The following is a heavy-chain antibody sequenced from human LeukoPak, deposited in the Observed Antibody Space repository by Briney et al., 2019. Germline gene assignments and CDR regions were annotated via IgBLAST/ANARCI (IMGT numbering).Heavy chain of an antibody. J-gene: IGHJ4*02. D-gene: IGHD3-3*01. CDR2: IGTSSSYI. CDR3: ARGGVWQAFWSGNSDY. V-gene: IGHV3-21*01. CDR1: GFIFSTYS. Sequence: GGSLRLSCAASGFIFSTYSMNWVRQAPGKGLEWVSSIGTSSSYIYYGDSVKGRFTISRDNAKNSLYLQMNSLRAEDTAVYYCARGGVWQAFWSGNSDYWGQGTLVIVSS.